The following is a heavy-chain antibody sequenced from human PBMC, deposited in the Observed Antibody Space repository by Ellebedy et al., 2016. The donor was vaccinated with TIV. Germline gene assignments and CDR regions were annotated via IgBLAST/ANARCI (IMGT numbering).Heavy chain of an antibody. Sequence: GGSLRLSXAASGFTFSSYAMSWVRQAPGKGLEWVSAIGTAGDTYYPGSVKGRFTISRENAKNSLYLQMNSLRAGDTAVYYCARRQGLHDSHAFDIWGQGTMVTVSS. CDR1: GFTFSSYA. D-gene: IGHD2-15*01. CDR2: IGTAGDT. J-gene: IGHJ3*02. V-gene: IGHV3-13*01. CDR3: ARRQGLHDSHAFDI.